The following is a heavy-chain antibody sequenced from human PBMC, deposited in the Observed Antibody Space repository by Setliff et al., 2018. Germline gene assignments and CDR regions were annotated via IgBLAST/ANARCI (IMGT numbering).Heavy chain of an antibody. D-gene: IGHD3-3*01. CDR2: INHSGST. CDR1: GGSFSGYY. V-gene: IGHV4-34*01. CDR3: ARASFWSGYHTARYYFDY. J-gene: IGHJ4*02. Sequence: PSETLSLTCAVYGGSFSGYYWSWIRQPPGKGLEWIGEINHSGSTNYNPSLKSRVTISVDTSKNQFSLKLSSVTAADTAVYYCARASFWSGYHTARYYFDYWGQGTLVTVSS.